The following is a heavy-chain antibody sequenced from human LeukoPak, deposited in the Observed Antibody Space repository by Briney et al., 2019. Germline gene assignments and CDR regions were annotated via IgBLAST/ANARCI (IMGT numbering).Heavy chain of an antibody. Sequence: GGSLRLSCAASGFSFSDFFFSWIRQAPGKGLEWVSYISTSGTTIYYADSVKGRFTISRDNAKNSLYLQMSSLRAEDTAVYYCARVTNYYDSGAYYRPIDYWGQGTLVTVTS. CDR1: GFSFSDFF. D-gene: IGHD3-22*01. V-gene: IGHV3-11*01. CDR2: ISTSGTTI. J-gene: IGHJ4*02. CDR3: ARVTNYYDSGAYYRPIDY.